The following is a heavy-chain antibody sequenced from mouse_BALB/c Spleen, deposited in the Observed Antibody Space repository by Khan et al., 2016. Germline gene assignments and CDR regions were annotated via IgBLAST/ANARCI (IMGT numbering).Heavy chain of an antibody. D-gene: IGHD1-2*01. CDR3: AREIYYGYYFDY. V-gene: IGHV5-6-3*01. CDR2: INSNGGST. Sequence: EVELVESGGGLVQPGGSLKLSCAASGFTFSSYGMSWVRQTPDKRLELVATINSNGGSTYYPDTVTGRFTISRDNAKNTLNLQMSSLKSEYTAKYYCAREIYYGYYFDYWGQGTTLTVSS. CDR1: GFTFSSYG. J-gene: IGHJ2*01.